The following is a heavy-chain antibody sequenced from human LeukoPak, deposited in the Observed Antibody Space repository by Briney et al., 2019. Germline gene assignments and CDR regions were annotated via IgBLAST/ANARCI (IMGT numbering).Heavy chain of an antibody. Sequence: SETLSLTCAVSGGSISSGGYSWSWIRQPPGKGLEWIGEINHSGSTNYNPSLKSRVTISVDTSKNQFSLKLSSVTAADTAVYYCARVCGSGSYYNLRYYYYYYYMDVWGKGTTVTVSS. V-gene: IGHV4-34*01. J-gene: IGHJ6*03. CDR1: GGSISSGGYS. CDR3: ARVCGSGSYYNLRYYYYYYYMDV. D-gene: IGHD3-10*01. CDR2: INHSGST.